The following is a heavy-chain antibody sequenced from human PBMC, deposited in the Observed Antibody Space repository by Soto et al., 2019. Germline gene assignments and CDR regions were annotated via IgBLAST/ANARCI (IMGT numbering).Heavy chain of an antibody. CDR1: GGSFSGYY. Sequence: QVQLQQWGAGLLKPSETLSLTCAVYGGSFSGYYWSWIRQPPGKGLEWIGEINHSGSTNYNPSLKSRVTISVDTSKNQFSLKLSSVTAADTAVYYCARRRSGGSGYYTPTYWYFDLWGRGTLVTVSS. CDR2: INHSGST. D-gene: IGHD3-3*01. CDR3: ARRRSGGSGYYTPTYWYFDL. J-gene: IGHJ2*01. V-gene: IGHV4-34*01.